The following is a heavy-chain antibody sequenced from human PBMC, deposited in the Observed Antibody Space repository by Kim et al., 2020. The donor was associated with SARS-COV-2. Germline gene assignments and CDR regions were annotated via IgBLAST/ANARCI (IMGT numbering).Heavy chain of an antibody. CDR3: AREAGTSPYYFDY. V-gene: IGHV3-53*04. Sequence: ADSVKGRFTISRHNSKNTLYLQMNSLRAEDTAVYYCAREAGTSPYYFDYWGQGTLVTVSS. J-gene: IGHJ4*02. D-gene: IGHD6-13*01.